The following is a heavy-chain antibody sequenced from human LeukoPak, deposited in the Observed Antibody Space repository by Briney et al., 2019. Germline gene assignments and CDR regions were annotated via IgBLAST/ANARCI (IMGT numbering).Heavy chain of an antibody. CDR1: GGSFSGQY. CDR3: AGGDYHGSESYANY. Sequence: SETLSLTCAVYGGSFSGQYWGWIRQPPGKGLEWIGEIYHSGRISYNASLESRVTISLDTSKNQFSLKLSSVTAADTAVYYCAGGDYHGSESYANYWGQGTLVTVSS. CDR2: IYHSGRI. V-gene: IGHV4-34*01. D-gene: IGHD3-10*01. J-gene: IGHJ4*02.